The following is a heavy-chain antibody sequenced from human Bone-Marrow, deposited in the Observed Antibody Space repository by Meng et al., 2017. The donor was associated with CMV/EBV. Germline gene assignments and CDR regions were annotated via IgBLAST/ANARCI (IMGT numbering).Heavy chain of an antibody. CDR1: GFTFSSYS. D-gene: IGHD6-6*01. J-gene: IGHJ4*02. Sequence: GESLKISCAASGFTFSSYSMNWVRQAPGKGLEWVGRIRSKANSYATAYAASVKGRFTISRDDSKNTAYLQMNSLKTEDTAVYYCAGGSSSSLGWGQGTLVTVSS. V-gene: IGHV3-73*01. CDR3: AGGSSSSLG. CDR2: IRSKANSYAT.